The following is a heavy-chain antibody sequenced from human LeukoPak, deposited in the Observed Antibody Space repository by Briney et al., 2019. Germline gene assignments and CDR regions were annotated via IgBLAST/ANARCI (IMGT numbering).Heavy chain of an antibody. Sequence: GGSLRLPCAASGFTFSTYGMHWVRQAPGKGLEWVAVIWYDGSNKYYADSVKGRFTISRDNSENTLFLQMNTLRAEDTAVYYCAKGDSSDPFEYWGQGTLVTVSS. CDR3: AKGDSSDPFEY. CDR2: IWYDGSNK. CDR1: GFTFSTYG. D-gene: IGHD6-19*01. V-gene: IGHV3-33*06. J-gene: IGHJ4*02.